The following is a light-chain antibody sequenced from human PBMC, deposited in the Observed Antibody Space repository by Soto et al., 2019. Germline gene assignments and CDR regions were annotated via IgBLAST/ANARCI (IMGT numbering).Light chain of an antibody. CDR2: DAS. Sequence: MTQSPSPLSASVGDRVVITCRADQGFSSYLAWYQQKPGLAPRLLIYDASSRATGIPDRFSGSGSGTEFTLTISSLQSEDFAVYYCQQYHNWPITFGQGTRLEIK. J-gene: IGKJ5*01. V-gene: IGKV3D-15*01. CDR1: QGFSSY. CDR3: QQYHNWPIT.